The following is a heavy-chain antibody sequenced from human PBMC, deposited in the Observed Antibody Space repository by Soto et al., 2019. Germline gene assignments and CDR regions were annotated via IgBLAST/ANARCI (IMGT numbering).Heavy chain of an antibody. Sequence: QVQLVESGGGVVQPGRSLRLSCAASGFTFNHYGMHWVRQAPGKGLEWVAGIWNDGNGYYYANSVKGRFTISRDNSQNTLYLQMSGLRAEDTAVYYCARRQISPPTRGAASARGAMDVWGHGTTVTVSS. D-gene: IGHD6-13*01. CDR3: ARRQISPPTRGAASARGAMDV. J-gene: IGHJ6*02. CDR1: GFTFNHYG. CDR2: IWNDGNGY. V-gene: IGHV3-33*01.